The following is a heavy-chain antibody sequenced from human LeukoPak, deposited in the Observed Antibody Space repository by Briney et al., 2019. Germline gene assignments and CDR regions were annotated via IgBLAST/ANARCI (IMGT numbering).Heavy chain of an antibody. V-gene: IGHV1-8*01. CDR2: MNPNSGNT. Sequence: ASVKVSCKASGYTFTSYDINWVRQATGQGLEWMGWMNPNSGNTGYAQKFQGRVTMTRNTSISTAYMELSSLRSEDTAVYYCARAPSMRGVTATSYYFDYWGQGTLVTVSS. D-gene: IGHD1-14*01. CDR1: GYTFTSYD. J-gene: IGHJ4*02. CDR3: ARAPSMRGVTATSYYFDY.